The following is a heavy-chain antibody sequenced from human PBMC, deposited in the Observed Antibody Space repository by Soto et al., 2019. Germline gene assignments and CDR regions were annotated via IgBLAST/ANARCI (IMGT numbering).Heavy chain of an antibody. D-gene: IGHD5-18*01. Sequence: GGSLRLSCAASGFTFSSYSMNWVRQAPGKGLEWVSSISSSSSYIYYADSVKGRFTISRDNAKNSLYLQMNSLRAEDTAVYYCARDGMRVDTAMVSYFDYWGQGTLVTVSS. V-gene: IGHV3-21*01. CDR3: ARDGMRVDTAMVSYFDY. CDR2: ISSSSSYI. CDR1: GFTFSSYS. J-gene: IGHJ4*02.